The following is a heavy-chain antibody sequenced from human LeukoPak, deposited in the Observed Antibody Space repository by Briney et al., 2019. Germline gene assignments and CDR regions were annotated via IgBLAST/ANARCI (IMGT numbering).Heavy chain of an antibody. V-gene: IGHV3-21*01. CDR1: GFTFSSYS. J-gene: IGHJ5*02. Sequence: GGSLRLSCAASGFTFSSYSMNWVRQAPGKGLEWVSSISSSSSYIYYADSVKGRFTISRDNAKNSLYLQMNSLRAEDTAVYYCARDRSTGVRFLEWPAGWFDPWGQGTLVTVSS. CDR3: ARDRSTGVRFLEWPAGWFDP. CDR2: ISSSSSYI. D-gene: IGHD3-3*01.